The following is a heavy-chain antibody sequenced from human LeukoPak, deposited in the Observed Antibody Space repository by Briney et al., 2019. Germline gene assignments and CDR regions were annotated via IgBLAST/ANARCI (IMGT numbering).Heavy chain of an antibody. V-gene: IGHV2-5*01. D-gene: IGHD1-26*01. CDR3: AHSPRHVGAFDI. CDR2: IYWNDDK. CDR1: GFSLSTSGVG. J-gene: IGHJ3*02. Sequence: SGPTPVKPTQTLTLTCTFSGFSLSTSGVGVGWIRQPPGKALEWLALIYWNDDKRCSPSLKSRLTITKDTSKNQVVLTMTNMDPVDTATYYCAHSPRHVGAFDIWGQRTMVTVSS.